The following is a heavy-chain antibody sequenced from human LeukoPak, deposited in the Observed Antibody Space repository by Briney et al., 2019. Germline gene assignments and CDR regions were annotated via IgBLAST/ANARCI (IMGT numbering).Heavy chain of an antibody. J-gene: IGHJ4*02. D-gene: IGHD3-9*01. CDR3: ARVDYDILTGYYDY. V-gene: IGHV3-11*01. CDR2: ISSSSSTI. CDR1: GFTFSDYY. Sequence: GGSLRLSCAASGFTFSDYYMSWIRQAPGKGLEWVSYISSSSSTIYYADSVKGRFTISRDNAKNSLYLQMNSLRAEDTAVYYCARVDYDILTGYYDYWGQGTLVTVSS.